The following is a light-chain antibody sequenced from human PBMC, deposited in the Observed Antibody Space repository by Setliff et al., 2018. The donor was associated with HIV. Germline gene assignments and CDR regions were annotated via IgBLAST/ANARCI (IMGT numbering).Light chain of an antibody. CDR1: SSDVGGYNY. V-gene: IGLV2-14*01. CDR3: SSYTSSSTVV. J-gene: IGLJ2*01. CDR2: DVS. Sequence: ALTQPASVSGSPGQSITISCTGTSSDVGGYNYVSWYQQHPGKAPKLMIYDVSKRPSGVSNRFSGSKSGNTASLTISGLQAEDEADYYCSSYTSSSTVVFGGGTKGTVL.